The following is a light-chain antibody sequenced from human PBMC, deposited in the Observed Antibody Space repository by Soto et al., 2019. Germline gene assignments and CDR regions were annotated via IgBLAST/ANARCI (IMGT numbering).Light chain of an antibody. V-gene: IGLV1-40*01. CDR3: SSYTISRLFV. CDR2: GNT. Sequence: QSVLTQPPSVSGAPGQRVTISCTGSSSNIGAGYDVHWYQQLPGKAPKLLIYGNTYRPSGVPDRFSGSKSGNTASLTISGLQAEDEAAYYCSSYTISRLFVFGTGTKVTVL. J-gene: IGLJ1*01. CDR1: SSNIGAGYD.